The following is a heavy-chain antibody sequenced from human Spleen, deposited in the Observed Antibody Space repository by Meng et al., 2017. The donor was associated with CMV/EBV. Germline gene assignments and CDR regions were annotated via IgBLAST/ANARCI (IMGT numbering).Heavy chain of an antibody. CDR2: IYSGGTIA. D-gene: IGHD7-27*01. Sequence: GESLKISCAASGFTFSHYDMNWVRRAPGKGLEWVSVIYSGGTIASYADSVKGRFTISRDNSQNRMYLQMNNLRAEDTAVYYCATGAGYFDYWGQGTLVTVSS. V-gene: IGHV3-23*03. CDR1: GFTFSHYD. J-gene: IGHJ4*02. CDR3: ATGAGYFDY.